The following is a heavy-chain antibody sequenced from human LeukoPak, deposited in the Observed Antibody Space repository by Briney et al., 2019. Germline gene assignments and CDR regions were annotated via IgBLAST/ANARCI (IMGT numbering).Heavy chain of an antibody. CDR1: GFTFSSYS. V-gene: IGHV3-23*01. Sequence: PGGSLRLSCAASGFTFSSYSMNWVRQAPGKGLEWVSAISGSGGSTYYADSVKGRFTISRDNSKNTLYLQMNSLRAEDTAVYYCAKASPILLWFGELSPTWGQGTLVTVSS. CDR3: AKASPILLWFGELSPT. CDR2: ISGSGGST. D-gene: IGHD3-10*01. J-gene: IGHJ5*02.